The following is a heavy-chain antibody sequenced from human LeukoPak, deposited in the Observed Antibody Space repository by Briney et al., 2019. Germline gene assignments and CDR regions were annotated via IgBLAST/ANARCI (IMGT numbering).Heavy chain of an antibody. Sequence: ASVKVSCKASGYTFTSYYMHWVRQAPGQGLEWMGIINPSGGSTSYAQKFQGRVTMTRDMSTSTVYMELSSLRSEDTALYYCAKDKAQAYYASGSLVLWGQGTLVTVSS. CDR1: GYTFTSYY. J-gene: IGHJ4*02. CDR3: AKDKAQAYYASGSLVL. CDR2: INPSGGST. D-gene: IGHD3-10*01. V-gene: IGHV1-46*01.